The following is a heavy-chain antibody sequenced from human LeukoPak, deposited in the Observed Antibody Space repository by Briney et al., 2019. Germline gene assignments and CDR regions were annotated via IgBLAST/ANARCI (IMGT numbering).Heavy chain of an antibody. D-gene: IGHD6-13*01. Sequence: GGSLRLSCAASGFTFSSYGMHWVRQAPGKGLEWVADIWYDGSNKYYADSVKGRFTISRDNSKNTLYLQMNSLRAEDTAVYYCAKDPAAGISNSFDYWGQGTLVTVSS. CDR3: AKDPAAGISNSFDY. V-gene: IGHV3-33*06. CDR1: GFTFSSYG. J-gene: IGHJ4*02. CDR2: IWYDGSNK.